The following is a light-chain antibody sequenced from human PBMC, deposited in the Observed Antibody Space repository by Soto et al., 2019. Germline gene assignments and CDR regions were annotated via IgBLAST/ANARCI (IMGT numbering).Light chain of an antibody. Sequence: EVVLTQSPGPLSLSPGARSTLSCRASQFVSSTYLAWYQQRPGQAPRLLIYGASSRATGIPDRFSGGGSETDFTLTISRLESEDSAVYYCQQYGSSPFTFGGGTKVDNK. V-gene: IGKV3-20*01. CDR1: QFVSSTY. CDR3: QQYGSSPFT. CDR2: GAS. J-gene: IGKJ4*01.